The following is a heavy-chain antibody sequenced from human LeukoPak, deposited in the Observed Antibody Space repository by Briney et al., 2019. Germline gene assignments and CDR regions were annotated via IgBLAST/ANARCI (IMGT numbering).Heavy chain of an antibody. V-gene: IGHV1-69*05. J-gene: IGHJ3*02. D-gene: IGHD6-19*01. CDR3: ARDLAVAGTGDAFDI. CDR2: IIPIFGTA. Sequence: SVKVSCKASGGTFSSYAISWVRQAPGQGLEWMGGIIPIFGTANYAQKFQGRVTITTDESTSTAHMELSSLRSEDTAVYYCARDLAVAGTGDAFDIWGQGTMVTVSS. CDR1: GGTFSSYA.